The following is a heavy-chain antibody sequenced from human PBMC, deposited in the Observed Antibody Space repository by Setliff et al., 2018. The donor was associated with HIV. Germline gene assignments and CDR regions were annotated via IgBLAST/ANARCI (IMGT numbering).Heavy chain of an antibody. CDR3: SRGVRYYFDSTWSTYHLGYYMDV. CDR2: IYDSGST. J-gene: IGHJ6*03. Sequence: SETLSLTCTASGGTISGYYWNWMRQSAGKGLLWIGRIYDSGSTKYNPSLKSRVTMSLDTSKNQFSLNLDSVTAADTAVFYCSRGVRYYFDSTWSTYHLGYYMDVWGKGTPVTVSS. CDR1: GGTISGYY. V-gene: IGHV4-4*07. D-gene: IGHD3-9*01.